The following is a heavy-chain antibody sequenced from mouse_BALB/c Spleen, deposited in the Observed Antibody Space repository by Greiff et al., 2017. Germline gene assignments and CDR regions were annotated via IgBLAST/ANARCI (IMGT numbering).Heavy chain of an antibody. CDR3: ARDLYYAMDY. J-gene: IGHJ4*01. Sequence: EVHLVESGGGLVKPGGSLKLSCAASGFTFSSYAMSWVRQTPEKRLEWVASISSGGSTYYPDSVKGRFTISRDNARNILYLQMSSLRSEDTAMYYCARDLYYAMDYWGQGTSVTVSS. CDR2: ISSGGST. CDR1: GFTFSSYA. V-gene: IGHV5-6-5*01.